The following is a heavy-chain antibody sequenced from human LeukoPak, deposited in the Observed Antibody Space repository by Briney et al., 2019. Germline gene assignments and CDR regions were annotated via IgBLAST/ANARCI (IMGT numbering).Heavy chain of an antibody. D-gene: IGHD2-2*01. V-gene: IGHV1-18*01. CDR2: ISAYNGNT. CDR1: GYTFTSYG. J-gene: IGHJ4*02. CDR3: ARSRGGDIVVVPAAMEHYFDY. Sequence: ASVKVSCKASGYTFTSYGISWVRQAPGQGLEWMGWISAYNGNTNYAQKLQGRVTMTTDTSTSTAYMELRSLRSDDTAVYYCARSRGGDIVVVPAAMEHYFDYWGQGTLVTVSS.